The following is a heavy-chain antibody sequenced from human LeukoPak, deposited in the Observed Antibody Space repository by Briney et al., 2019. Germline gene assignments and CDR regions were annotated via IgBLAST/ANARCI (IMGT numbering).Heavy chain of an antibody. CDR3: AKSGRPGYCSGGSRCSGNNFYY. Sequence: QPGGSLRLSCAASGFTFSSYAMGRVRQAPGKGREWVSAISGSGGSTYYADSVKVRFTISRDNSRNTLYLQITSLTAEDTAVYYCAKSGRPGYCSGGSRCSGNNFYYCGERALVTVSS. CDR1: GFTFSSYA. D-gene: IGHD2-15*01. V-gene: IGHV3-23*01. CDR2: ISGSGGST. J-gene: IGHJ4*02.